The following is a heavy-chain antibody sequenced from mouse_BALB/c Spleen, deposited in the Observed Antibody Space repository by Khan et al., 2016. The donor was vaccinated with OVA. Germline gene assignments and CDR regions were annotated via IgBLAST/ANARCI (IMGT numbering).Heavy chain of an antibody. D-gene: IGHD2-3*01. V-gene: IGHV3-2*02. CDR1: GYSITSDYA. J-gene: IGHJ4*01. CDR2: ISSSGST. Sequence: EVKLLESGPGLVKPSQSLSLTCTVTGYSITSDYAWNWIRQFPGNKLEWMGYISSSGSTNYNPALKSRISITRDTSKNQFFLQLNSVTTEDTAPYYCARDGSRYNYAMDYWGQGTSVTVSS. CDR3: ARDGSRYNYAMDY.